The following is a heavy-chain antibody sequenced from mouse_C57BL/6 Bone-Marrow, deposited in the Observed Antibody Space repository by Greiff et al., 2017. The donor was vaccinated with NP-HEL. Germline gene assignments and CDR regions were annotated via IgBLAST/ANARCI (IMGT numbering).Heavy chain of an antibody. CDR2: IDPSDSYT. CDR1: GYTFTSYW. CDR3: ARVITTDAMDY. V-gene: IGHV1-69*01. J-gene: IGHJ4*01. D-gene: IGHD1-1*01. Sequence: QVQLQQPGAELVMPGASVKLSCKASGYTFTSYWMHSVKQRPGQGLEWIGEIDPSDSYTNYNQKFKGKSTLTVDKSSSTAYMQLSSLTSEDSAVYYCARVITTDAMDYWGQGTSVTVSS.